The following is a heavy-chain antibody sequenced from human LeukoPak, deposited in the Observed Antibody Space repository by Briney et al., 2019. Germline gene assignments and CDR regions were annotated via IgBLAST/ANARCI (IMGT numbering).Heavy chain of an antibody. CDR3: ARLQYSSSPEDY. Sequence: GESLKISCKASGYSFTTYWIGWVRQMPGKGLEWMGIIYPGDSDTRYSPSFQGQVTISADKSISTAYLQWSSLKASDAAMYYCARLQYSSSPEDYWGQGTLVTVSS. CDR1: GYSFTTYW. CDR2: IYPGDSDT. D-gene: IGHD6-6*01. V-gene: IGHV5-51*01. J-gene: IGHJ4*02.